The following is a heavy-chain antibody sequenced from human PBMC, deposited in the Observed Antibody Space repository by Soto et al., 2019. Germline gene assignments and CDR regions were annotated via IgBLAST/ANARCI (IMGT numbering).Heavy chain of an antibody. CDR3: TREQSDDNYFDP. CDR1: RAALSSGGYF. Sequence: LSLTCTVSRAALSSGGYFYTWVRQPPGKGLEWLGYIYYSGGTNYNPSLKSRVTISLDKSQSQFSLRLISVTAADTAVYYCTREQSDDNYFDPWGRGTLVTVSS. V-gene: IGHV4-61*08. CDR2: IYYSGGT. J-gene: IGHJ5*02. D-gene: IGHD6-19*01.